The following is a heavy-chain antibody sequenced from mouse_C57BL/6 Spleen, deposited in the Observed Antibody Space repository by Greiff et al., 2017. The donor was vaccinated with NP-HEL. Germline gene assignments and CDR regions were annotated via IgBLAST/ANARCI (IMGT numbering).Heavy chain of an antibody. CDR2: IYPGDGDT. D-gene: IGHD2-5*01. CDR3: ARRGTYYSNYLFAY. V-gene: IGHV1-80*01. J-gene: IGHJ3*01. CDR1: GYAFSSYW. Sequence: VQLQQSGAELVKPGASVKISCKASGYAFSSYWMNWVKQRPGKGLEWIGQIYPGDGDTNYNGKFKGKATLTADKSSSTAYMQLSNLTSEDSAVYFCARRGTYYSNYLFAYWGQGTLVTVSA.